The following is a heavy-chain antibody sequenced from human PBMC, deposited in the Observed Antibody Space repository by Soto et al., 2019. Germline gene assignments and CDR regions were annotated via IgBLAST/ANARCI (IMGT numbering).Heavy chain of an antibody. CDR1: GFTFSSYD. CDR3: ARAQGTRRDSSGYSNDAFDI. Sequence: RRLSCAASGFTFSSYDMHWVRQATGKGLEWVSAIGTAGDTYYPGSVKGRFTISRENAKNSLYLQMNSLRAGDTAVYYCARAQGTRRDSSGYSNDAFDIWGQGTMVTVS. J-gene: IGHJ3*02. V-gene: IGHV3-13*01. D-gene: IGHD3-22*01. CDR2: IGTAGDT.